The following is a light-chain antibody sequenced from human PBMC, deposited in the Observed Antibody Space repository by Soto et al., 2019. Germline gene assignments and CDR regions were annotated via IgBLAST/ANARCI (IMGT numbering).Light chain of an antibody. CDR1: SRDVGAYDY. J-gene: IGLJ1*01. CDR3: CSYADGSIYF. V-gene: IGLV2-14*03. Sequence: QSVLTQPASVSGSPGQSITMSCTGTSRDVGAYDYVSWYLQYPDKAPQLLIYYVDHRPSGVSSRFSGSKSGNTASLTISGLQAEDEGDYYCCSYADGSIYFFGTGTKATVL. CDR2: YVD.